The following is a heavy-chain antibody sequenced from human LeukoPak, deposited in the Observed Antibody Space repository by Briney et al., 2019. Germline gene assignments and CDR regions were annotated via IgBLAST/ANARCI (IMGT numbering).Heavy chain of an antibody. CDR3: ASRPADTTWYGVFDY. CDR2: IFNTGNT. CDR1: GGSINSHY. Sequence: SETLSLTCSVSGGSINSHYWRWVRQPPGKRLEGSGYIFNTGNTNYNPSLASRVTMSVDTSRAQFFLRLSPVTAADTAIYYCASRPADTTWYGVFDYWSQGTQVTVSS. D-gene: IGHD3-10*01. V-gene: IGHV4-59*11. J-gene: IGHJ4*02.